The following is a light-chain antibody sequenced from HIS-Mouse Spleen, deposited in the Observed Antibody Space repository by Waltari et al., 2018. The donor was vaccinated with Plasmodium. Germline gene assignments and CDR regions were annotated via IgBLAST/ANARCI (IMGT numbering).Light chain of an antibody. J-gene: IGKJ2*01. CDR1: QGIRNA. CDR3: LQDYNYPYT. V-gene: IGKV1-6*01. Sequence: AIQMTQSPSSLSASVGDRVTITCRASQGIRNALGWYQQKPGKAPKLLIYAASSLQSGVPSRFSGSGSGTDFTLTISSLQPEDFATYYCLQDYNYPYTIGQGTKLEIK. CDR2: AAS.